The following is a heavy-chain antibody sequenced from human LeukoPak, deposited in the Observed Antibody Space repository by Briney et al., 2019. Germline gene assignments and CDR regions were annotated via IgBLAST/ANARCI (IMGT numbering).Heavy chain of an antibody. CDR1: GYAFTGYY. CDR2: INPNSGGT. CDR3: ARDRVSGSPDYYYYYMDV. V-gene: IGHV1-2*02. D-gene: IGHD1-26*01. Sequence: ASVKVSCQASGYAFTGYYMPWVRQAPGQRLEWMGWINPNSGGTNYAQKFQGRVTMTRDTSISTAYMELSRLRSDDTAVYYCARDRVSGSPDYYYYYMDVWGKGTTVTVSS. J-gene: IGHJ6*03.